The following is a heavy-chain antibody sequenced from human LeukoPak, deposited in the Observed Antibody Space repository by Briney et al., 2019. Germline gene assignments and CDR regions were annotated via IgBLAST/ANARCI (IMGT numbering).Heavy chain of an antibody. CDR1: GFTFGSYW. Sequence: GGSLRLSCAASGFTFGSYWMHWVRQAPGKGPVWVSRISTDGRTTSYADSVKGRFTISRDNAKNTLYLQMNSLRAEDTAVYYCAREEASSAAIDHWGQGTLVTVSS. CDR2: ISTDGRTT. D-gene: IGHD6-6*01. V-gene: IGHV3-74*01. J-gene: IGHJ4*02. CDR3: AREEASSAAIDH.